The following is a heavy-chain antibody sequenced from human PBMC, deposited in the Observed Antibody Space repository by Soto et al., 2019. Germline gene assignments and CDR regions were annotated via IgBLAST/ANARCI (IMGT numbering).Heavy chain of an antibody. Sequence: SEPLSLTNAVYRGASRLSYWNCKRLPPGAGLEWIGEINHRGSTNYNPSLKSRVTISVDTSKNQFSLKLSSVTAADTAAYYCARGRRVPRHYYGMDVWGQGTTVS. CDR3: ARGRRVPRHYYGMDV. D-gene: IGHD2-2*01. J-gene: IGHJ6*02. CDR1: RGASRLSY. V-gene: IGHV4-34*01. CDR2: INHRGST.